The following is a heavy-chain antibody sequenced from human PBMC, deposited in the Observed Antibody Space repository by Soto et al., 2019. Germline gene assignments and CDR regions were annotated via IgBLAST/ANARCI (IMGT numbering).Heavy chain of an antibody. Sequence: EVQLVESGGGLIQPGRSLRLSCAASGFAVSSKNMTWVRQAPGKGLEWVSVIYGGGTTYYADSVKGRFTISRDTSKNTLYLQMNSLRAEDTAVYYCVQTTGWPGFDFWGQGTLVTVSS. V-gene: IGHV3-53*01. CDR1: GFAVSSKN. D-gene: IGHD6-19*01. CDR2: IYGGGTT. J-gene: IGHJ4*02. CDR3: VQTTGWPGFDF.